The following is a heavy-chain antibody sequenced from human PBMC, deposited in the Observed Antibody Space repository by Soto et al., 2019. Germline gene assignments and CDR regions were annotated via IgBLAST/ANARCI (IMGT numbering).Heavy chain of an antibody. CDR3: ARVDLAGRYGDRFDY. J-gene: IGHJ4*02. D-gene: IGHD2-21*02. CDR1: GYTFTSYR. CDR2: ISAYNGHT. Sequence: QVQLVQSGAEVKKPGASVKVSCKASGYTFTSYRISWVRQAPGQGLEWMGWISAYNGHTNYAQKLEGRVTMNTDTTTSTAYMGLGSLRSDGTAVNYCARVDLAGRYGDRFDYWGQGPLVTVSS. V-gene: IGHV1-18*01.